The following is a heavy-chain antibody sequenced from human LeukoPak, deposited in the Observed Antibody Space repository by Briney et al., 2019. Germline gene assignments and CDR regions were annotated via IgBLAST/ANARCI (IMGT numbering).Heavy chain of an antibody. J-gene: IGHJ5*02. V-gene: IGHV1-2*04. D-gene: IGHD3-10*01. Sequence: ASVKVSCKASGYTFTGYYMHWVRQAPGQGLEWMGWINPNSGGTNYAQKFQGWVTMTRDTSISTVYMELSRLRSDDTAVYYCARGRTITMVRGVSWFDPWGQGTLVTVSS. CDR2: INPNSGGT. CDR1: GYTFTGYY. CDR3: ARGRTITMVRGVSWFDP.